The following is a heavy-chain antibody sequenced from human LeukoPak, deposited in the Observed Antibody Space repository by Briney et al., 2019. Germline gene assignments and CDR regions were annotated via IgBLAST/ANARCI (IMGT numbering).Heavy chain of an antibody. V-gene: IGHV1-18*01. CDR3: ARDTKRSRARWENLGIDP. D-gene: IGHD3-16*01. Sequence: ASVKVSCKASGYTFTTYGISWVRQAPGQGLEWMGYIITYNGNTNYAQKLQGRVTMTTDTSTSTAYMELRSLRSDDTAVYYCARDTKRSRARWENLGIDPWGQGTLVTVSS. CDR2: IITYNGNT. CDR1: GYTFTTYG. J-gene: IGHJ5*02.